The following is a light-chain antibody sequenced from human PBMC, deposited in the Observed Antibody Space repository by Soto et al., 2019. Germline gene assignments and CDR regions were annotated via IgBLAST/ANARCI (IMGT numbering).Light chain of an antibody. CDR1: SGSIASHY. Sequence: NFMLTQPHSVSESPGKTVTISCTRSSGSIASHYVQWYQQRPGSAPTTVIYEDDQRPSGVPDRFSGSIDSSSNSASLTISGLKTEDEADYYCQSYDIADWVFGGGTQLTVL. J-gene: IGLJ3*02. V-gene: IGLV6-57*04. CDR3: QSYDIADWV. CDR2: EDD.